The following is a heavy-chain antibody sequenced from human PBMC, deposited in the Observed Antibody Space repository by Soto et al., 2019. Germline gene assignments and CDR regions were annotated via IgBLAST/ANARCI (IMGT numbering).Heavy chain of an antibody. CDR1: GSSISSYY. V-gene: IGHV4-59*12. CDR3: ARGFGDYDFWSRTNDYYFDY. Sequence: SETLCLTCTISGSSISSYYWSWIRQPPGKGLEWIGYIYYSGSTNYNPSLKSRVTMSVDTSKNQFSLKLSSVTAADTAVYYCARGFGDYDFWSRTNDYYFDYWGQGTLVTVSS. D-gene: IGHD3-3*01. J-gene: IGHJ4*02. CDR2: IYYSGST.